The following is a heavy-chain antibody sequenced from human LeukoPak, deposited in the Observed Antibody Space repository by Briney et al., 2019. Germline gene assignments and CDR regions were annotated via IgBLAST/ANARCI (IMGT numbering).Heavy chain of an antibody. CDR1: GFTFSSYS. CDR3: AKDPGGSYLDYYFYFGRGV. Sequence: GGSLRLSCAASGFTFSSYSMNWVRQAPGKGLEWVSSISSSSSYIYYADSVKGRFTISRDNSKNTLYLQMNSLRAEDTAVYYCAKDPGGSYLDYYFYFGRGVWGQGTTVTVSS. D-gene: IGHD1-26*01. CDR2: ISSSSSYI. V-gene: IGHV3-21*04. J-gene: IGHJ6*02.